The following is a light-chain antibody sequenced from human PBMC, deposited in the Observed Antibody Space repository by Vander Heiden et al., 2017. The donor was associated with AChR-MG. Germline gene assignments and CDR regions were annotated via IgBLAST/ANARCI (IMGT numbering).Light chain of an antibody. Sequence: SYKLTQPPSVSVSPGQTAPITCSGDNLGDKYVSWYQQKPGQPPLLVNYQKDKPASGIPWRFSGSNSGNTATLTISGTQSVDEADFFCQAWDSRSNWVFGGGTKLTVL. CDR2: QKD. CDR3: QAWDSRSNWV. CDR1: NLGDKY. J-gene: IGLJ3*02. V-gene: IGLV3-1*01.